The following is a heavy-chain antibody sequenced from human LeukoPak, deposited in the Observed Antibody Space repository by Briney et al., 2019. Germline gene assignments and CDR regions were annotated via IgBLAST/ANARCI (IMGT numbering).Heavy chain of an antibody. D-gene: IGHD1-14*01. V-gene: IGHV3-23*01. CDR3: AKDPLSPEYYYYYYGMDV. Sequence: GGSLRLSCAASGFTFSSYAMSWVRQAPGKVLEWVSAISGSGGSTYYADSVKGRFTISRDNSKNTLYLQMNSLRAEDTAVYYCAKDPLSPEYYYYYYGMDVWGQGTTVTVSS. J-gene: IGHJ6*02. CDR1: GFTFSSYA. CDR2: ISGSGGST.